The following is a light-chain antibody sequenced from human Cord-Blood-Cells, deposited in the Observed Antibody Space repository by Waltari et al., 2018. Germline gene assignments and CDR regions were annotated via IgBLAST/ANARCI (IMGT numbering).Light chain of an antibody. CDR2: GKN. CDR3: NSRDSSGNRV. Sequence: SSELTQDTAVSVALGQTSRITCQGDSLRSYHASWNQHTPRQATVLVIYGKNNRPSGIPDRFSGSSSGNTASLTITGAQAEDEADYYCNSRDSSGNRVFGGGTKLTVL. J-gene: IGLJ2*01. V-gene: IGLV3-19*01. CDR1: SLRSYH.